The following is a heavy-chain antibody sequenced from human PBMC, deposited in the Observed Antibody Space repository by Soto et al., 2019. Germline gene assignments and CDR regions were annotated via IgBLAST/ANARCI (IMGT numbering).Heavy chain of an antibody. Sequence: SETLSLTCAVYGGSFSGYYWSWIRQPPGKGLEWIGEINHSGSTNYNPSLKSRVTISVDTSKNQFSLKLSSVTAADTAVYYCALSFWSGYNSYDYWGQGTLVTVSS. CDR2: INHSGST. V-gene: IGHV4-34*01. D-gene: IGHD3-3*01. CDR3: ALSFWSGYNSYDY. CDR1: GGSFSGYY. J-gene: IGHJ4*02.